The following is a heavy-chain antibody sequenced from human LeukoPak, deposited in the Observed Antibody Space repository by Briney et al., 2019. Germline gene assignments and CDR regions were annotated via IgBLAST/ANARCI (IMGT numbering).Heavy chain of an antibody. CDR3: ARVVKDSGSYYVTYYYYMDV. CDR2: IYYIGST. D-gene: IGHD1-26*01. V-gene: IGHV4-39*07. Sequence: SETLSLTCTVSGGSINSSSYYWGWIRQPPGKGLEWIGNIYYIGSTYYNLSLKSRVTISVDTAKNQFSLKLSSVTAADTAVYYYARVVKDSGSYYVTYYYYMDVWGKGTTVTVSS. CDR1: GGSINSSSYY. J-gene: IGHJ6*03.